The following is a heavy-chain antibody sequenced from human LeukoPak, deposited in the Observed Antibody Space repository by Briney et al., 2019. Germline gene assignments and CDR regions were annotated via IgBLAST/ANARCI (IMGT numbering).Heavy chain of an antibody. J-gene: IGHJ4*02. D-gene: IGHD1-7*01. CDR1: GFTFSSYS. Sequence: GGSLRLSCAASGFTFSSYSMNWVRQAPGKGLEWVSSISSSSSYIYYADSVKGRFTISRDNAKNSLYLQMNSLRAEDTAVYYCARDRSTGTTLRNYYFDHWGQGTLVTVSS. V-gene: IGHV3-21*01. CDR2: ISSSSSYI. CDR3: ARDRSTGTTLRNYYFDH.